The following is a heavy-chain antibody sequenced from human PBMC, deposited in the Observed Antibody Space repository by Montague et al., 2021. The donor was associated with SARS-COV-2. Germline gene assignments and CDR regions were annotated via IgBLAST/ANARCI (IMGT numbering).Heavy chain of an antibody. D-gene: IGHD2-8*01. Sequence: SETLSLTCTVSGGSISSHYWTWIRQSPGKGLEWIGYIYYTGSTNYNPSLKSRVAISVDTSKNQFSLNLRSVTAADTALYYCARLPPNGRWYLGRRGRGTLVTISS. V-gene: IGHV4-59*11. CDR2: IYYTGST. CDR3: ARLPPNGRWYLGR. CDR1: GGSISSHY. J-gene: IGHJ2*01.